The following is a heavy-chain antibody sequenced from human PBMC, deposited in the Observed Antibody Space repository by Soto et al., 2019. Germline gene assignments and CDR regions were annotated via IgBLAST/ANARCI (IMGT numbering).Heavy chain of an antibody. CDR1: GYPFTSYG. Sequence: VKVSCTASGYPFTSYGISCVRQAPGQGLERMGWISAYNGNTNYAQKLQGRVTMTTDTSTSTAYMELRSLRSDDTALYYCAKDNLPYDYIWGSYQEAFDIWGQGTMVTVS. D-gene: IGHD3-16*02. J-gene: IGHJ3*02. CDR2: ISAYNGNT. V-gene: IGHV1-18*01. CDR3: AKDNLPYDYIWGSYQEAFDI.